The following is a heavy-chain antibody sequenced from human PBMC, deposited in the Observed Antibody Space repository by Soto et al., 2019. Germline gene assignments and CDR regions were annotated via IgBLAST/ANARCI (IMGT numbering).Heavy chain of an antibody. CDR3: AKDTDYYDSSGYYFDY. D-gene: IGHD3-22*01. CDR1: GFTFSSYA. Sequence: GGSLRLSCAASGFTFSSYAMSWVRQAPGKGLEWVSAISGSGGSTYYADSVKDRFTISRDNSKNTLYLQMNSLRAEDTAVYYCAKDTDYYDSSGYYFDYWGQGTLVTVSS. V-gene: IGHV3-23*01. CDR2: ISGSGGST. J-gene: IGHJ4*02.